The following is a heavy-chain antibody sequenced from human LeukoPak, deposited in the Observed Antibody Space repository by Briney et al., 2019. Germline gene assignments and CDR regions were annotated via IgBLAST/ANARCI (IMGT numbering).Heavy chain of an antibody. Sequence: GGSLRLSCAASGFTFSDYYMSWIGQAPGKGLEWVSYISSSGSTIYYADSVKGRFTISRDNAKNSLYLQMNSLRAEDTAVYYCARVKLAAAADYYYYMDVWGKGTTVTVSS. CDR1: GFTFSDYY. V-gene: IGHV3-11*04. CDR3: ARVKLAAAADYYYYMDV. J-gene: IGHJ6*03. CDR2: ISSSGSTI. D-gene: IGHD6-13*01.